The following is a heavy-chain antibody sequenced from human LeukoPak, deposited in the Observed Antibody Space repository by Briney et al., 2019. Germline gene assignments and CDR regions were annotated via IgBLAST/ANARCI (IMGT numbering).Heavy chain of an antibody. CDR1: GFTFSSHS. CDR3: ARDNDYFDAFDI. Sequence: GGSLRLSCAASGFTFSSHSMNWVRQAPGKGLEWVSSISSSSSYIYYADSVKGRFTISRDNAKNSLYLQMNSLRAEDTAVYYCARDNDYFDAFDIWGQGTMVTVSS. CDR2: ISSSSSYI. D-gene: IGHD2/OR15-2a*01. V-gene: IGHV3-21*01. J-gene: IGHJ3*02.